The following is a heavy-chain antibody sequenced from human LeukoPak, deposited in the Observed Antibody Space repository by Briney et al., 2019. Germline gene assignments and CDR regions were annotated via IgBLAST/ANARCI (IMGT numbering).Heavy chain of an antibody. V-gene: IGHV1-2*02. CDR3: ARVIRTVVVPAAIPYNWFDP. J-gene: IGHJ5*02. D-gene: IGHD2-2*01. CDR2: INPNSGGT. CDR1: GYTFTGYY. Sequence: ASVKVSCKASGYTFTGYYMHWVRQAPGQGLEWMGWINPNSGGTNYAQKFQGRVTMTRDTSIGTAYMELSRLRSDDTAVYYCARVIRTVVVPAAIPYNWFDPWGQGTLVTVSS.